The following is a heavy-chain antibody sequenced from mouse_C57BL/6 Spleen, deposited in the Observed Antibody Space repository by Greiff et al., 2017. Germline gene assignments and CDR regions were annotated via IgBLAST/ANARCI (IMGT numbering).Heavy chain of an antibody. Sequence: EVKLMESGGGLVKPGGSLKLSCAASGFTFSSYAMSWVRQTPEKRLEWVATISDGGSYTYYPDNVKGRFTISRDNAKNNLYLQMSHLKSEDTAMYYCARGGITTVVAHYYAMDYWGQGTSVTVSS. CDR3: ARGGITTVVAHYYAMDY. V-gene: IGHV5-4*03. J-gene: IGHJ4*01. D-gene: IGHD1-1*01. CDR1: GFTFSSYA. CDR2: ISDGGSYT.